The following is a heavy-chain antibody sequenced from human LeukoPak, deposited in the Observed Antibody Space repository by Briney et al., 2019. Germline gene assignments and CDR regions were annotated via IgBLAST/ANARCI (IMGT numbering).Heavy chain of an antibody. CDR1: DDSITIYY. CDR2: IDHTGST. CDR3: AGEDAVSSDDAFDL. Sequence: SETLSLTCTVSDDSITIYYWTWIRQPPGKGLEWIGYIDHTGSTNYNPSLNSRVTISRDTSKNHFSLSLSAVTAADTAMYYCAGEDAVSSDDAFDLWGQGTMVTVS. J-gene: IGHJ3*01. D-gene: IGHD6-19*01. V-gene: IGHV4-59*12.